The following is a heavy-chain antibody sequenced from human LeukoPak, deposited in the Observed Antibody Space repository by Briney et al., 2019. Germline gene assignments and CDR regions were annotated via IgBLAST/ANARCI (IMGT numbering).Heavy chain of an antibody. CDR1: GFTFSSYG. Sequence: GGSLRLSCAASGFTFSSYGMHWVRQAPGKGLEWVAAISYDGSNKYYADSVKGRFTISRDNSKNTLYLQMNSLRAEDTAVYYCAKAGYSYGQRHYFDYWGQGTLVTVSS. J-gene: IGHJ4*02. V-gene: IGHV3-30*18. CDR2: ISYDGSNK. CDR3: AKAGYSYGQRHYFDY. D-gene: IGHD5-18*01.